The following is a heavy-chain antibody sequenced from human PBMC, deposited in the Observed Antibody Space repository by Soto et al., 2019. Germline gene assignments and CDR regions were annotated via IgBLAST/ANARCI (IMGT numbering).Heavy chain of an antibody. D-gene: IGHD3-10*01. CDR1: GGSISSYY. CDR2: IYTSGST. V-gene: IGHV4-4*07. J-gene: IGHJ3*02. Sequence: SETLSLTCTVSGGSISSYYWSWIRQPAGKGLEWIGRIYTSGSTNYNPSLKSRVTMSVDTSKNQFSLKLSSVTAADTAVYYCAGRWDDYYGSGSYSAAYDAFDIWGQGTMVTVSS. CDR3: AGRWDDYYGSGSYSAAYDAFDI.